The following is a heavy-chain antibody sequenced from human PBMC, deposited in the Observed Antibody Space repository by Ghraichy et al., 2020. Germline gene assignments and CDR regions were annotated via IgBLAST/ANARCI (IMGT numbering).Heavy chain of an antibody. Sequence: SVRGRFTISRDNAKTSLFLQMNSLRAEDTAMYHCVRDSITSDGNRFDPWGQGTLVTVSS. J-gene: IGHJ5*02. D-gene: IGHD1-14*01. CDR3: VRDSITSDGNRFDP. V-gene: IGHV3-21*01.